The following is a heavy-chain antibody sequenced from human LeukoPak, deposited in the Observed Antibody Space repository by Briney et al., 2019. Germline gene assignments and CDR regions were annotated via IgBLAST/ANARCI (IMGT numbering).Heavy chain of an antibody. V-gene: IGHV4-4*09. D-gene: IGHD6-13*01. J-gene: IGHJ6*03. CDR1: GGSISSYY. CDR3: ARAIAAAGAYYYYYMDV. Sequence: SETLSLTCTVSGGSISSYYWSWIRQPPGKGLEWIGYIYTSGSTNYNPPLKSRVTISVDTSKNQFSLKLSSVTAADTAVYYCARAIAAAGAYYYYYMDVWGKGTTVTVSS. CDR2: IYTSGST.